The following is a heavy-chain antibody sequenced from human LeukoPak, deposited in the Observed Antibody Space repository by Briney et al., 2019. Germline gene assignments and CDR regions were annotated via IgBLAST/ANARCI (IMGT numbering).Heavy chain of an antibody. D-gene: IGHD3-22*01. CDR2: VNSDGSST. CDR3: ARETSGSSDY. V-gene: IGHV3-74*01. CDR1: GFTFSSYW. J-gene: IGHJ4*02. Sequence: PGGSLRLSCAASGFTFSSYWMHWVRQAPGKGLVWVSRVNSDGSSTGYADSVKSRFTISRDNAKNTLYLQLNSLRAEDTALYYCARETSGSSDYWGQGTLVTVSS.